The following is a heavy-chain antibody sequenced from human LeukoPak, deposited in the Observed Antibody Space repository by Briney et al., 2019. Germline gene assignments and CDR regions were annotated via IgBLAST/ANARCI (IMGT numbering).Heavy chain of an antibody. CDR3: AKMSRWFGELAVGNWFDP. Sequence: GGSLRLSCAASGFTVSSNYMTWVRQAPGKGLEWVAVISYDGSNKYYADSVKGRFTISRDNSKNTLYLQMNSLRADDTAVYYCAKMSRWFGELAVGNWFDPWGQGTLVTVSS. D-gene: IGHD3-10*01. CDR1: GFTVSSNY. V-gene: IGHV3-30*18. CDR2: ISYDGSNK. J-gene: IGHJ5*02.